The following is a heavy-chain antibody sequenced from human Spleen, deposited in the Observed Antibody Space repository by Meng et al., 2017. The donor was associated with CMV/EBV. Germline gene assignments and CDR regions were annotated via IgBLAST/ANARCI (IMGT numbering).Heavy chain of an antibody. CDR2: IYPGDSDT. CDR1: GYSFTSYW. CDR3: ARRGMMTTRGYWFDP. D-gene: IGHD4-17*01. Sequence: GGSLRLSCKGSGYSFTSYWIGWVRQMPGKGLEWMAIIYPGDSDTRYSPSFQGQVTISADKSIRTAYLHWSSLKASDTAIYYCARRGMMTTRGYWFDPWGPGTLVTVSS. V-gene: IGHV5-51*01. J-gene: IGHJ5*02.